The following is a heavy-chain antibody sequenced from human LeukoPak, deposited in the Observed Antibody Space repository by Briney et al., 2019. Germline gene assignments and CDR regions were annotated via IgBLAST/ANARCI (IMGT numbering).Heavy chain of an antibody. Sequence: PGGSLRLSCAASGFIFSSYAMSWVRQAAGKGREWVSGISGSGVGTYYADSVKGRFTISRDNSNNTVYLQMNGLRAEDTAVYYCAKHFTTNYYYGMDVWGKGTTVTVSS. CDR2: ISGSGVGT. D-gene: IGHD1-1*01. V-gene: IGHV3-23*01. J-gene: IGHJ6*04. CDR1: GFIFSSYA. CDR3: AKHFTTNYYYGMDV.